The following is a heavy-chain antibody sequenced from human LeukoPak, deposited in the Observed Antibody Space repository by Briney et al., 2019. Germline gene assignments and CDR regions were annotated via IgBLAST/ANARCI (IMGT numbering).Heavy chain of an antibody. CDR1: GYSFTNYW. CDR3: ASVDTAMVDYYFDY. D-gene: IGHD5-18*01. V-gene: IGHV5-51*01. Sequence: GESLKISCKGSGYSFTNYWIGWVRQMPGKGLECMGIIYPGDSDTRYSPSFQGQVTISADKSISTAYLQWSSLKASDTAMYYCASVDTAMVDYYFDYWGQGTLVTVSS. CDR2: IYPGDSDT. J-gene: IGHJ4*02.